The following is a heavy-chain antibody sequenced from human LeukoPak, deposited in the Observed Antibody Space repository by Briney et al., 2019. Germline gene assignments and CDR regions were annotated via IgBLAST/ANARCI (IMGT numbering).Heavy chain of an antibody. CDR3: ARMHCSGGGCYSVWYYFDY. CDR2: ISSSSSYI. CDR1: GFTFSSYS. Sequence: GGSLRLSCAASGFTFSSYSMNWARQAPGKGLEWVSSISSSSSYIYYADSVKGRFTISRDNAKNSLYLQMNSLRAEDTAVYYCARMHCSGGGCYSVWYYFDYWGQGTLVTVSS. J-gene: IGHJ4*02. V-gene: IGHV3-21*01. D-gene: IGHD2-15*01.